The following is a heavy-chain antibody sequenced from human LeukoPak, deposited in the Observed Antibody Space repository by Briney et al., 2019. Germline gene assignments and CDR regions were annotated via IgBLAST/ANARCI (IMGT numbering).Heavy chain of an antibody. D-gene: IGHD2-2*01. V-gene: IGHV5-51*01. CDR3: ARTGYGQLPTYYFDY. CDR2: IYPGDSDT. Sequence: GESLKISCKGAGYSFTSYWSGWVRQMPGKGLEWMGIIYPGDSDTKYSPSFQGQVTISADKSISTAYLQWSSLKAEDTAMYYCARTGYGQLPTYYFDYWGQGTLVTVSS. CDR1: GYSFTSYW. J-gene: IGHJ4*02.